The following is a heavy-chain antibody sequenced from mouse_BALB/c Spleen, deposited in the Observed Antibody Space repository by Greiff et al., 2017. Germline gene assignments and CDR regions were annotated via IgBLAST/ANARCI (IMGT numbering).Heavy chain of an antibody. D-gene: IGHD1-1*01. Sequence: DVKLQESGPGLVKPSQSLSLTCTVTGYSITSDYAWNWIRQFPGNKLEWMGYISYSGSTSYNPSLKSRISITRDTSKNQFFLQLNSVTTEDTATYYCARSDYGSSFHYFDYWGQGTTLTVSS. CDR2: ISYSGST. J-gene: IGHJ2*01. CDR3: ARSDYGSSFHYFDY. CDR1: GYSITSDYA. V-gene: IGHV3-2*02.